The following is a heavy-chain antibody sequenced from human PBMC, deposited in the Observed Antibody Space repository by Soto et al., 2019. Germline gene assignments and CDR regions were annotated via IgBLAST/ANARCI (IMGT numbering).Heavy chain of an antibody. V-gene: IGHV1-58*01. J-gene: IGHJ6*02. CDR2: IVDGSGNT. CDR3: AAGGSRRYSSGWYYYYYGMDV. Sequence: QMQLVQSGPEVKKPGTSVKVSCKASGFTFTSSAVQWVRQARGQRLDWIGWIVDGSGNTNYAQKFQERDTITRDMSTSTAYLELSSLRSEDTAVDYCAAGGSRRYSSGWYYYYYGMDVWGQGTTVTVSS. D-gene: IGHD6-19*01. CDR1: GFTFTSSA.